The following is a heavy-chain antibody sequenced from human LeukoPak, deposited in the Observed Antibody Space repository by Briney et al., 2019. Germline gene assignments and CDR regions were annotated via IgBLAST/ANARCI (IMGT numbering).Heavy chain of an antibody. J-gene: IGHJ4*02. Sequence: ASVKVSCKASGYTFTSYYMHWVRQAPGQGLEWMGITNPSGGSTSYAQKFQGRVTMTRDTSTSTVYMELSSLRSEDTAVYYCARVLVEGDDYVWGSDPSYYFDYWGQGTLVTVSS. CDR3: ARVLVEGDDYVWGSDPSYYFDY. D-gene: IGHD3-16*02. CDR1: GYTFTSYY. V-gene: IGHV1-46*01. CDR2: TNPSGGST.